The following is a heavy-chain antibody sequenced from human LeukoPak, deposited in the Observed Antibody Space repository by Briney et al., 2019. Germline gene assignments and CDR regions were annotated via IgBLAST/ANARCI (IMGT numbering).Heavy chain of an antibody. D-gene: IGHD7-27*01. Sequence: ASVKVSCKASGFTFTAYYMHWVRQAPGQGLEWMGWINPNSGGTNYAQKFQGRVTMTRDTSISTAYMELSRLRSDDTAVYYCARGPHWDPHFDYWXQGTLXTVSS. J-gene: IGHJ4*02. CDR2: INPNSGGT. CDR3: ARGPHWDPHFDY. V-gene: IGHV1-2*02. CDR1: GFTFTAYY.